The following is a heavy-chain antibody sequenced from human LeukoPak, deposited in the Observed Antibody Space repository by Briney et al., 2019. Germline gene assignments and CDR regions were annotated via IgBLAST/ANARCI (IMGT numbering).Heavy chain of an antibody. CDR1: GFTFSSYW. J-gene: IGHJ4*02. V-gene: IGHV3-74*01. Sequence: PGRSLRLSCAASGFTFSSYWMHWVRQAPGKGLVWVSRINSDGSSTSYADSVKGRFTISRDNAKNTLYLQMNSLRAEDTAVYYCARVVDTAVDVFDYWGQGTLVTVSS. D-gene: IGHD5-18*01. CDR2: INSDGSST. CDR3: ARVVDTAVDVFDY.